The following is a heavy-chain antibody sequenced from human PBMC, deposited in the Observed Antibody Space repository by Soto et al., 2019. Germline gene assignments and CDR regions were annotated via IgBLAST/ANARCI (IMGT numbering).Heavy chain of an antibody. D-gene: IGHD6-6*01. CDR1: GYTFSSYG. CDR2: ISGYSGNT. V-gene: IGHV1-18*01. Sequence: ASVKVSCKTSGYTFSSYGFSWVRQAPGQGLEWMGWISGYSGNTNYAQRFQGRVTMTTDTSTSTAYMELRSLRSDDTAVYYCAREGQLGYWGQGTLVTAPQ. J-gene: IGHJ4*02. CDR3: AREGQLGY.